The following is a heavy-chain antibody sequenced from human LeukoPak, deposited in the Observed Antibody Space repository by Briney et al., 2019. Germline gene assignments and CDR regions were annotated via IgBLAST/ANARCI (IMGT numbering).Heavy chain of an antibody. CDR2: IYSGGST. D-gene: IGHD3-3*01. J-gene: IGHJ4*02. Sequence: LGGSLTLSCEVSGFPVRSRYMTWVRQAPGTGLECVSVIYSGGSTYYIDSVRGRFTISRDISNSTMYLEMNDLRVEDTAMYYCASLEGGPTDGRWGQGALVTVSS. CDR3: ASLEGGPTDGR. CDR1: GFPVRSRY. V-gene: IGHV3-53*01.